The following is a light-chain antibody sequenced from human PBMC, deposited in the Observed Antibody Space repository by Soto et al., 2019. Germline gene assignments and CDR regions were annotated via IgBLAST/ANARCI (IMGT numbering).Light chain of an antibody. V-gene: IGKV3-11*01. Sequence: EIVLTQSPATLSLSPGERATLSCRASQSVNRYLAWYQQKPGHAPRLLVYDESNRPADIPARFTGSGSGTHFTLTISSLEPEDAALYYCHQRANWPLAFGGGTKVDIK. CDR3: HQRANWPLA. CDR2: DES. J-gene: IGKJ4*01. CDR1: QSVNRY.